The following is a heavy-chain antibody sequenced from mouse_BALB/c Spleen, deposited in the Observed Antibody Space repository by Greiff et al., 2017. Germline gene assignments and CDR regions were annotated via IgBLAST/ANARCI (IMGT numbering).Heavy chain of an antibody. Sequence: EVQLVESGGGLVKPGGSLKLSCAASGFTFSSYTMSWVRQTPEKRLEWVATISSGGSYTYYPDSVKGRFTISRDNAKNTLYLQMSSLKSEDTAMYYCTRDYRYDVGAMDYWGQGTSVTVSS. CDR3: TRDYRYDVGAMDY. CDR1: GFTFSSYT. CDR2: ISSGGSYT. V-gene: IGHV5-6-4*01. D-gene: IGHD2-14*01. J-gene: IGHJ4*01.